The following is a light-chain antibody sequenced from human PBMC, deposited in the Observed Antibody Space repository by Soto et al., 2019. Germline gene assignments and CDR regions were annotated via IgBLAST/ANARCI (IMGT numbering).Light chain of an antibody. Sequence: DIQSTQSPCSLSASLGYRATITCQASQYISNYLNWYQQKPGQAPKRLIYVASRLESGVPSRFSGSGFGTEFTLTISSLQPEDFATYYCLQHNNYPWTFGQGTTVDIK. V-gene: IGKV1-17*01. CDR1: QYISNY. J-gene: IGKJ1*01. CDR3: LQHNNYPWT. CDR2: VAS.